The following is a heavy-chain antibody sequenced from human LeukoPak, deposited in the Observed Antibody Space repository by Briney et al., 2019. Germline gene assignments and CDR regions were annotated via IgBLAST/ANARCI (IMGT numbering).Heavy chain of an antibody. CDR1: GGSISSSSYY. Sequence: PSETLSLTCTVSGGSISSSSYYWGWIRQPPGKGLEWIGYIYYSGSTNYNPSLKSRVTISVDTSKNQFSLNLNSVTAADTAVYYCARGSSNYYGWGSAQAPNNYYGMDVWGHGTTVTVSS. D-gene: IGHD3-10*01. V-gene: IGHV4-61*05. CDR2: IYYSGST. CDR3: ARGSSNYYGWGSAQAPNNYYGMDV. J-gene: IGHJ6*02.